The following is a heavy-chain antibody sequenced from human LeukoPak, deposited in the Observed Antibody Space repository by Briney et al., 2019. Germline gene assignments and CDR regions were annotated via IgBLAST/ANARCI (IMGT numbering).Heavy chain of an antibody. Sequence: TLSLTCTVSGGSISSGGHYWSWIRQHPGKGLEWVGYIYHSGNTYYNPSLQSRITMSVDTSKNQFSLKLTSATAADTAVYYCARARYDSVWGSYRYFDFWGQGTLVTVSS. CDR3: ARARYDSVWGSYRYFDF. D-gene: IGHD3-16*02. V-gene: IGHV4-31*03. CDR1: GGSISSGGHY. CDR2: IYHSGNT. J-gene: IGHJ4*02.